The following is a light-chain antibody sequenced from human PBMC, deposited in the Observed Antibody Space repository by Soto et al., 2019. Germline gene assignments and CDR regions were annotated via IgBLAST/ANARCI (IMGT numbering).Light chain of an antibody. CDR2: VGS. CDR3: MQALKSLT. Sequence: DIVLTQYLLSLSVTPREPASSACRSSQSRLRRNGDKYLGWYLQKPGQSPQLIYVGSDRASGVPDRFIGSGSGTDFTLKINRVEAEDVGTYYCMQALKSLTFGQGTRLEI. V-gene: IGKV2-28*01. CDR1: QSRLRRNGDKY. J-gene: IGKJ5*01.